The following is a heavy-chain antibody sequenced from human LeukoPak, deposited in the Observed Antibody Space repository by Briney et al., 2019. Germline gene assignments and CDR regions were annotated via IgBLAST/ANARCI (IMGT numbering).Heavy chain of an antibody. CDR1: GFIFSHYG. CDR3: ARDAQRGFDYSNSLRY. D-gene: IGHD4-11*01. CDR2: IWSDGSNK. Sequence: PGRSLRLSCVASGFIFSHYGFHWVRQAPGKGLEWVAVIWSDGSNKFYGDSVKGRFAISRDDSQKTVFLHMNSLRVEDTAIYFCARDAQRGFDYSNSLRYWGQGILVTVSS. J-gene: IGHJ4*02. V-gene: IGHV3-33*01.